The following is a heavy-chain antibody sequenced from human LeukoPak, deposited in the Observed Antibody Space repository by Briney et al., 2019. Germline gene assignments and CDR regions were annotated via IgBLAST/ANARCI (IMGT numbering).Heavy chain of an antibody. CDR2: MNPNSGNT. J-gene: IGHJ6*03. Sequence: ASVKVSCKASGYTFTSYDINWVRQATGQGLEWMGWMNPNSGNTGYAQKFQGRVTITRDASISTAYMELSSLRSEDTAVYYCARGPSYTDYYDSSGRTYYYYYMDVWGKGTTVTVSS. D-gene: IGHD3-22*01. CDR1: GYTFTSYD. V-gene: IGHV1-8*01. CDR3: ARGPSYTDYYDSSGRTYYYYYMDV.